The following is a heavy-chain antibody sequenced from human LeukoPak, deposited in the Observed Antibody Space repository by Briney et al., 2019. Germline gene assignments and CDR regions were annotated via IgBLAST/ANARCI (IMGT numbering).Heavy chain of an antibody. V-gene: IGHV4-34*01. Sequence: SETLSLTCAVYGGSFSGYYWSWIRQPPGKGLEWIGEINHSGSTNYNPSLKSRVTISVDTSKNQFSLKLSSVTAADTAVYYCARGRGYYGSWSYYTYYFDYWGQGTLVTVSS. D-gene: IGHD3-10*01. CDR2: INHSGST. J-gene: IGHJ4*02. CDR1: GGSFSGYY. CDR3: ARGRGYYGSWSYYTYYFDY.